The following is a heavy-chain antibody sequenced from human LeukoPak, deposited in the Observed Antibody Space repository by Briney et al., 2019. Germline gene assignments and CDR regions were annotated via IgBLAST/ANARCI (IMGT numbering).Heavy chain of an antibody. V-gene: IGHV3-11*04. CDR2: ISSSGSTI. J-gene: IGHJ4*02. CDR3: ARVGVSTYYDFWSGYYNY. CDR1: GFTFSDYY. Sequence: GGSLRLSCAASGFTFSDYYMSWIRQAPGKGLEWVSYISSSGSTIYYADSVKGRFTISRDNAKNSLYLQMNSLGAEDTAVYYCARVGVSTYYDFWSGYYNYWGQGTLVNVSS. D-gene: IGHD3-3*01.